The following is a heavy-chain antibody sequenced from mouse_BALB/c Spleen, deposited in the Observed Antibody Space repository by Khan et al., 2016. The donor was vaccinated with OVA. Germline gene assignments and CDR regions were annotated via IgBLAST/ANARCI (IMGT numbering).Heavy chain of an antibody. CDR2: IWGDGST. CDR1: GFSLTDYG. CDR3: ARELRLGGFAY. D-gene: IGHD1-2*01. Sequence: QVQLKESGPGLVAPSQSLSITCTVSGFSLTDYGVNWVRQPPGKGLEWLGMIWGDGSTYYNSALKSRLSISKDNSKSQVFLKMNSLQTDDTARYYCARELRLGGFAYWGQGTLVTVSA. V-gene: IGHV2-6-7*01. J-gene: IGHJ3*01.